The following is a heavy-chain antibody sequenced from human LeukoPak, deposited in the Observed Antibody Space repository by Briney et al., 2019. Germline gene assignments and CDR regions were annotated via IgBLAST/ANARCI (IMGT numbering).Heavy chain of an antibody. CDR2: IRYDGSNK. CDR1: GFTFSSYG. CDR3: AGETYYYDSSGYFDY. D-gene: IGHD3-22*01. Sequence: GGSLSLSCAASGFTFSSYGMHWVRQAPGKGLEWVAFIRYDGSNKYYADSVKGRFTISRDNSKNTLYLQMNSLRAEDTAVYYCAGETYYYDSSGYFDYWGQGTLVTVSS. J-gene: IGHJ4*02. V-gene: IGHV3-30*02.